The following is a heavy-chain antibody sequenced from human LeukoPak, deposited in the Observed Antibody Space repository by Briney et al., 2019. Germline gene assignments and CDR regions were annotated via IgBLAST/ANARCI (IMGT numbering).Heavy chain of an antibody. J-gene: IGHJ6*03. D-gene: IGHD3-16*02. CDR3: AKELHNFIDYYMDV. Sequence: GGSLRLSCVDPGFTFSSYVMTWVRQAPGKGLEWVSGISAGTGSTYYADSVKGRFTISRDNSKNTLYLQMNSLRAEDTAVYYCAKELHNFIDYYMDVWGKGTMVTVSS. CDR1: GFTFSSYV. CDR2: ISAGTGST. V-gene: IGHV3-23*01.